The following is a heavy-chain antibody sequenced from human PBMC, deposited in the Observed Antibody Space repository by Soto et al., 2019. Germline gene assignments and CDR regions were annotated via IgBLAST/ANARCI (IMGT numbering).Heavy chain of an antibody. V-gene: IGHV4-59*01. Sequence: PSETLSLTCAVSGGSISGYYWSWIRQPPGKGLEWIGYVYYSGTTNYNPSLKSRVTISVDTSKNQFSLNLSSVTAADTAVYYCARDHCSGGSCYLAFDYWGQGTLVTVSS. CDR1: GGSISGYY. CDR3: ARDHCSGGSCYLAFDY. CDR2: VYYSGTT. J-gene: IGHJ4*02. D-gene: IGHD2-15*01.